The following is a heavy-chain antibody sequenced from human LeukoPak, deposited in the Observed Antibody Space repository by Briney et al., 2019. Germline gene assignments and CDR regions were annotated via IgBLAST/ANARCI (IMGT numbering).Heavy chain of an antibody. Sequence: SETLSLTCTVSGGSISSSSSYWGWIRQPPGKGLEWIGSIYYSGSNSGSTYYNPPLKSRVTISVDTSKNQFSLKLSSVTAADTAVYYCAKITPGDYARERFNWFDPWGQGTLVTVSS. D-gene: IGHD4-17*01. CDR3: AKITPGDYARERFNWFDP. J-gene: IGHJ5*02. CDR1: GGSISSSSSY. CDR2: IYYSGSNSGST. V-gene: IGHV4-39*07.